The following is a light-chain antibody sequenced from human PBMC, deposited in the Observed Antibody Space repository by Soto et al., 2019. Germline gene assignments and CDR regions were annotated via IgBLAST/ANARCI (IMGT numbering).Light chain of an antibody. J-gene: IGKJ1*01. CDR1: QSVSGW. V-gene: IGKV1-5*03. Sequence: DIQMTKSPSTLSASMGDTVTVTCRASQSVSGWLAWYQQKPGEAPKLLIYKASTLQSGVPSRFSGSGYGTVFTLTISRLQPDDSATYYCQQYDVYSTFGQGTKVDI. CDR2: KAS. CDR3: QQYDVYST.